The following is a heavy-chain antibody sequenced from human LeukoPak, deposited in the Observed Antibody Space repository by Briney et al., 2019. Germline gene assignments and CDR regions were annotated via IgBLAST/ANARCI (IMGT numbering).Heavy chain of an antibody. J-gene: IGHJ4*02. CDR2: VYNSGTT. Sequence: SETLSLTCTVSGVSIRSHYWSWIRQSPGKGLEWTGCVYNSGTTVYNPSLTGRVTISVDTSKNQYSLNLRSVTAADAAVYYCARDAYWGQGILVTVSS. V-gene: IGHV4-59*11. CDR1: GVSIRSHY. CDR3: ARDAY.